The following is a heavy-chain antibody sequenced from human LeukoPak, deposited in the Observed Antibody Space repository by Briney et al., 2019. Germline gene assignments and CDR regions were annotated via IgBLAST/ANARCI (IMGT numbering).Heavy chain of an antibody. CDR1: GFTFSSYG. Sequence: AGGSLRLSCAASGFTFSSYGMHWVRQAPGKGLEWVAFIRYDGSNRYYADSVKGRFTISRDNSKNTLYLQMNSLRAEDTAVYYCARDKVLYGYSDRGYFDYWGQGTLVTVSS. D-gene: IGHD5-18*01. CDR2: IRYDGSNR. J-gene: IGHJ4*02. V-gene: IGHV3-30*02. CDR3: ARDKVLYGYSDRGYFDY.